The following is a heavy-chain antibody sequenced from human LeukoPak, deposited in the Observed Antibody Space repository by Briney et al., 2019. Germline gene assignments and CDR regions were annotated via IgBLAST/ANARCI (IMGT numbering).Heavy chain of an antibody. CDR1: GGTFRNSI. CDR2: ITPIFGTT. D-gene: IGHD3-22*01. V-gene: IGHV1-69*06. CDR3: ARGTYYDSSAYSGVRLFDY. J-gene: IGHJ4*02. Sequence: SVKVSCKASGGTFRNSIITWVRQAPGHGLEWMGGITPIFGTTNYAQRFQGRVTIIADKSTTTAYMELSRLRSDDTALYYCARGTYYDSSAYSGVRLFDYWGQGTLVTVSS.